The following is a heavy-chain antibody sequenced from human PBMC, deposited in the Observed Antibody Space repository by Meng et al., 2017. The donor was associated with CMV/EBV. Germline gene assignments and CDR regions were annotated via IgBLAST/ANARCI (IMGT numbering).Heavy chain of an antibody. V-gene: IGHV3-13*01. D-gene: IGHD2-2*02. Sequence: GESLKISCAASGFTFSSYDMHWVRQATGKGLEWVSAIGTAGDTYYPGSVKGRFTISRENAKNSLYLQMNSLRAEDTALYYCARDLVVPAAIPEYYYYYGMDVWGQGTTVTVSS. CDR2: IGTAGDT. CDR1: GFTFSSYD. J-gene: IGHJ6*02. CDR3: ARDLVVPAAIPEYYYYYGMDV.